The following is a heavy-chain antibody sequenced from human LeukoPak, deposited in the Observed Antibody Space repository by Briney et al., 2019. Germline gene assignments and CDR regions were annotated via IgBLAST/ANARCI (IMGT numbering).Heavy chain of an antibody. D-gene: IGHD3-10*01. CDR2: ISAYNGNT. CDR1: GYTFTSYG. CDR3: ARAIYGSGSSAFDI. V-gene: IGHV1-18*01. J-gene: IGHJ3*02. Sequence: GASMKVSCKASGYTFTSYGISWVRQAPGQGLEWMGWISAYNGNTNYAQKLQGRVTMTTDTSTSTAYMELRSLRSDDTAVYYCARAIYGSGSSAFDIWGQGTMVTVSS.